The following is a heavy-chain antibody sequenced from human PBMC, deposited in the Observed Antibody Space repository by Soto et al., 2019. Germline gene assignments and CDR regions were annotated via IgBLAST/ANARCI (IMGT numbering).Heavy chain of an antibody. D-gene: IGHD3-3*01. J-gene: IGHJ6*03. V-gene: IGHV1-18*01. Sequence: QVQLVQSGAEVKKPGASVKVSCKASGYTFTSYGISWVRQAPGQGLEWMGWISAYNGNTNYAQKLQGRVTMTTDTSTSTAYMELRSLRADDTAVYYCARDGPGTYYDFWSGYSPPYYMDVWGKGTTVTVSS. CDR2: ISAYNGNT. CDR3: ARDGPGTYYDFWSGYSPPYYMDV. CDR1: GYTFTSYG.